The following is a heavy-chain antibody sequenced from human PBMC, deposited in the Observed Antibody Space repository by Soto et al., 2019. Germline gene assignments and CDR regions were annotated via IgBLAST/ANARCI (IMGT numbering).Heavy chain of an antibody. CDR2: IYYSGST. J-gene: IGHJ5*02. CDR3: AGLYRYCSGGSCWWFDP. V-gene: IGHV4-59*08. Sequence: SETLSLTSTVSGGSISSYYWSWIRQPPGKGLEWIGYIYYSGSTNYNPSLKSRVTISVDTSKNQFSLKLSSVTAADTAVYYCAGLYRYCSGGSCWWFDPWGQGTLVTVSS. CDR1: GGSISSYY. D-gene: IGHD2-15*01.